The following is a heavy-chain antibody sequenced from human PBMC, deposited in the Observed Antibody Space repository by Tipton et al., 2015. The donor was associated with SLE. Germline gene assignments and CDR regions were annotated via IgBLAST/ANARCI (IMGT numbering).Heavy chain of an antibody. CDR2: ISGYNDNT. D-gene: IGHD2-15*01. V-gene: IGHV1-18*01. J-gene: IGHJ6*02. CDR3: ARQHPKIWYYDMGV. Sequence: QLVQSGAEVKKPGASVKVSCKASGFTLTGYDISWVRQAPGQGLEWMGWISGYNDNTNYTEKFQGRVNMTTDRSTSTAYMELRSLRSDDTAVYYCARQHPKIWYYDMGVWGQGTTVTVSS. CDR1: GFTLTGYD.